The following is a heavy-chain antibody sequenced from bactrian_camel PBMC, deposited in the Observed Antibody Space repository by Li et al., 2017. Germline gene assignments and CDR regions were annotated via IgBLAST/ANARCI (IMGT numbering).Heavy chain of an antibody. CDR2: INSRTDGTT. V-gene: IGHV3S40*01. CDR3: AARKAYGGSQPYES. CDR1: GFTFDNYY. D-gene: IGHD6*01. Sequence: DVQLVESGGGLVQPGGSLRFSCASSGFTFDNYYMSWVRQAPGKGLEWISGINSRTDGTTAYAESVKGRFTISIDNAKNTVYLQLNRLKTEDMAMYYCAARKAYGGSQPYESWSQGTQVTVS. J-gene: IGHJ4*01.